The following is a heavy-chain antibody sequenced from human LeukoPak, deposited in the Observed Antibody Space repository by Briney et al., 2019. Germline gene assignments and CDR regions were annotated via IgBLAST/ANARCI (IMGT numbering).Heavy chain of an antibody. Sequence: GGSLRLSCAASGFTFSSYAMSWVRQAPGKGLEWVSAISGSGGSTYYADSVKGRFTISRDNSKSTLYLQMNSLRAEDTAVYYCAKVTIFGVVILPPLGGMDVWGQGTTVTVSS. CDR2: ISGSGGST. V-gene: IGHV3-23*01. CDR1: GFTFSSYA. J-gene: IGHJ6*02. D-gene: IGHD3-3*01. CDR3: AKVTIFGVVILPPLGGMDV.